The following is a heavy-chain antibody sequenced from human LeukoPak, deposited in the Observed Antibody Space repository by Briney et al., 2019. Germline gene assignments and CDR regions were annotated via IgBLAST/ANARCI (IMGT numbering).Heavy chain of an antibody. CDR2: INHSGST. V-gene: IGHV4-34*01. D-gene: IGHD6-6*01. CDR3: ARGFELKSIAARIYYFDY. J-gene: IGHJ4*02. Sequence: NPSETLSLTCAVSGGSISSGGYSWSWIRQPPGKGLEWIGEINHSGSTNYNPSLKSRVTISVDTSKNQFSLKLSSVTAADTAVYYCARGFELKSIAARIYYFDYWGQGTLVTVSS. CDR1: GGSISSGGYS.